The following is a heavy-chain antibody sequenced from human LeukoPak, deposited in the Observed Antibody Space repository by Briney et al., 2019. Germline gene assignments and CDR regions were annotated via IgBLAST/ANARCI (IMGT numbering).Heavy chain of an antibody. J-gene: IGHJ5*02. V-gene: IGHV4-34*01. D-gene: IGHD1-1*01. CDR3: ARGRTRRNWFDP. CDR2: INHSGST. Sequence: SETLSLTCAVYGGSFSGYYWSWIRQPQGKGLEWIGEINHSGSTNYNPSLKSRVTISVDTSKNQFSLKLSSVTAADTAVYYCARGRTRRNWFDPWGQGTLVTVSS. CDR1: GGSFSGYY.